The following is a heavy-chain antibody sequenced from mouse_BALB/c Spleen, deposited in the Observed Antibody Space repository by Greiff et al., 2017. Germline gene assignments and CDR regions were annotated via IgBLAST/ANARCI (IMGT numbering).Heavy chain of an antibody. V-gene: IGHV5-6*01. D-gene: IGHD2-4*01. CDR1: GFTFSSYG. CDR2: ISSGGSYT. Sequence: EVKLMESGGDLVKPGGSLKLSCAASGFTFSSYGMSWVRQTPDKRLEWVATISSGGSYTYYPDSVKGRFTISRDNAKNTLYLQMSSLKSEDTAMYYCASLYYDYGGYAMDYWGQGTSVTVSS. CDR3: ASLYYDYGGYAMDY. J-gene: IGHJ4*01.